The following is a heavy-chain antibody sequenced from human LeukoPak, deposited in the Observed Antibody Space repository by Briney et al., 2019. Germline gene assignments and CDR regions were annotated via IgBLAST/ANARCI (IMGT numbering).Heavy chain of an antibody. CDR2: INTDGSST. CDR3: ARENDLGGYYFDY. J-gene: IGHJ4*02. CDR1: GFTFSSYR. V-gene: IGHV3-74*01. Sequence: GGSLRLSCAASGFTFSSYRMHWVRQAPGKGLVWVSRINTDGSSTTYADSVKGRFTISRDNAKNTLYLQMNSLRAEDTAVYYCARENDLGGYYFDYWGQGTLVTVSS. D-gene: IGHD3-16*01.